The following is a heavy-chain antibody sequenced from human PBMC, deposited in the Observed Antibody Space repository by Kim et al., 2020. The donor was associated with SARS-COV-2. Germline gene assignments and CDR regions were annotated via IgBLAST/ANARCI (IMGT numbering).Heavy chain of an antibody. CDR1: GGSISSYY. D-gene: IGHD5-12*01. CDR3: ARRMDGYDFDAVAFDI. CDR2: IYYSGST. J-gene: IGHJ3*02. Sequence: SETLSLTCTVSGGSISSYYWSWIRQPPGKGLEWIGYIYYSGSTNYNPSLKSRVTISVDTSKNQFSLKLSSVTAADTAVYYCARRMDGYDFDAVAFDIWGQGTMVTVSS. V-gene: IGHV4-59*01.